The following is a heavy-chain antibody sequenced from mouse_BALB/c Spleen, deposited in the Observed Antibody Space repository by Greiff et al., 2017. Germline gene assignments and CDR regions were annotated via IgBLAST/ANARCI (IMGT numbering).Heavy chain of an antibody. J-gene: IGHJ2*01. CDR1: GFSLTSYG. CDR2: IWAGGST. CDR3: ARDRYYGSSYFDY. V-gene: IGHV2-9*02. D-gene: IGHD1-1*01. Sequence: VQGVESGPGLVAPSQSLSITCTVSGFSLTSYGVHWVRQPPGKGLEWLGVIWAGGSTNYNSALMSRLSISKDNSKSQVFLKMNSLQTDDTAMYYCARDRYYGSSYFDYWGQGTTLTVSS.